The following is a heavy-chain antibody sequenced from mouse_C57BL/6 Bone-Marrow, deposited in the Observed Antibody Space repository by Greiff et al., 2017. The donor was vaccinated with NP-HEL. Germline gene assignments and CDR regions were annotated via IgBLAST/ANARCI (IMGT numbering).Heavy chain of an antibody. D-gene: IGHD3-3*01. CDR2: IDPSDSYT. CDR1: GYTFTSYW. V-gene: IGHV1-50*01. CDR3: ARHPNYDYFDY. Sequence: QVQLKQPGAELVKPGASVKLSCKASGYTFTSYWMQWVKQRPGQGLEWIGEIDPSDSYTTSNQKFKGKATLTVDTSSSTAYMQRSSLTSEDSAVYYCARHPNYDYFDYWGQGTTLTVSS. J-gene: IGHJ2*01.